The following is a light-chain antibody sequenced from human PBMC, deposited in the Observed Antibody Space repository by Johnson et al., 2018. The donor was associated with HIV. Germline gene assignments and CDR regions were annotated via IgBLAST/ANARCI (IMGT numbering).Light chain of an antibody. CDR3: GTWDSSLSAHYV. CDR2: DTN. J-gene: IGLJ1*01. Sequence: QSVLTQPPSVSAPPGQKVTISCSGSGSNIGNNYVSWYQQLPGTAPKLLTYDTNQRPSGIPDRFSGSQSGTSTALGLPRLQTRDEADYYCGTWDSSLSAHYVFGTGTKVTVL. CDR1: GSNIGNNY. V-gene: IGLV1-51*01.